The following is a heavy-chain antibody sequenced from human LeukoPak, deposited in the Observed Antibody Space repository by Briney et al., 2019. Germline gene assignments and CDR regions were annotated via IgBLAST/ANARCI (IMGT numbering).Heavy chain of an antibody. J-gene: IGHJ4*02. CDR1: GGSISSSSYY. CDR2: IYYSGST. D-gene: IGHD2-2*01. CDR3: ARDHGADIVVVPAALDY. Sequence: SETLSLTCTVSGGSISSSSYYWGWIRQPPGKGLEWIGSIYYSGSTYYNPSLKSRVTISVDTSKNQFSLKLSSVTAADTAVYYCARDHGADIVVVPAALDYWGQGTLVTVSS. V-gene: IGHV4-39*07.